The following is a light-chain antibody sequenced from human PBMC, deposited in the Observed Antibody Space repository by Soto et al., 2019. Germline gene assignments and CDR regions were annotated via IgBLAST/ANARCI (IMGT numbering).Light chain of an antibody. V-gene: IGKV1-17*01. CDR1: QDIRTD. J-gene: IGKJ1*01. Sequence: DIQMTQSPSSLSASIGDRVTITCRASQDIRTDLVWYQQKPGKAPNRLIYAASTLQSGVPSRFSGGGSGTQFTLTISSLQPEDFATYYCRQHNAYPWAFGPGTKVEV. CDR2: AAS. CDR3: RQHNAYPWA.